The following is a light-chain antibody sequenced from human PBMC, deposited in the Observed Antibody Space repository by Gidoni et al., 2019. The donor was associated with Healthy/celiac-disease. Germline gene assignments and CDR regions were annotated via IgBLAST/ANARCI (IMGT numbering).Light chain of an antibody. CDR2: GAS. J-gene: IGKJ4*01. CDR3: QQYNNWPVT. V-gene: IGKV3-15*01. Sequence: EIVMTQSPATLSVSPGESATLSCSASQSVSSNLAWYQQKPGQAPRLLIYGASTRATGIPDRFSGSGSGTEFTLTISSLQSEDFAVYYCQQYNNWPVTFGGGTKVEIK. CDR1: QSVSSN.